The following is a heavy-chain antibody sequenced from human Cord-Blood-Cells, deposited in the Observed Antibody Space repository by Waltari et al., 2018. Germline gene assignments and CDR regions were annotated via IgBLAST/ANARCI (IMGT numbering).Heavy chain of an antibody. CDR2: IWYDGSNK. V-gene: IGHV3-33*01. CDR1: GFTFSSYG. D-gene: IGHD2-21*01. J-gene: IGHJ6*02. CDR3: AREVAYCGGDCYYYYYGMDV. Sequence: QVQLVESGGGVVQPGRSLRLSCAASGFTFSSYGMHWVRQAPGKGLEWVAVIWYDGSNKYYADSVKGRFTISRDNSKNTLYLQMNSLRAEDTAVYYCAREVAYCGGDCYYYYYGMDVWGQGTTVTVSS.